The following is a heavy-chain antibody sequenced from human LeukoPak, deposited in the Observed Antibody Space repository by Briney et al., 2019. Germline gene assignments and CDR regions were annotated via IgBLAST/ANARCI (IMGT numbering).Heavy chain of an antibody. Sequence: GGSLRLSCAASGFTFGDYGMSWVRQAPGKGLEWVSGINWNGGSTGYADSVKGRFTISRDNDKNSLYLQMNSLRAEDTSLYHCARAVYYDFWSGSPDDAFDIWGQGTMVTVSS. J-gene: IGHJ3*02. CDR2: INWNGGST. V-gene: IGHV3-20*01. CDR1: GFTFGDYG. CDR3: ARAVYYDFWSGSPDDAFDI. D-gene: IGHD3-3*01.